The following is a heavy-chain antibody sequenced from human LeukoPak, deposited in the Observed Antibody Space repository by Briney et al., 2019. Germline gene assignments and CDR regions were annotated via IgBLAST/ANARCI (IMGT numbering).Heavy chain of an antibody. J-gene: IGHJ4*02. CDR2: ISSSSSNI. CDR1: GFTFSSYS. D-gene: IGHD5-12*01. V-gene: IGHV3-21*01. Sequence: KAGGSLRLSCAASGFTFSSYSMNWVRQAPGKGLEWVSSISSSSSNIYYADSVKGRFTISRDNAKNSLYLQMNSLRAEDTAVYYCASGYDCGFDYWGQGTLVTVSS. CDR3: ASGYDCGFDY.